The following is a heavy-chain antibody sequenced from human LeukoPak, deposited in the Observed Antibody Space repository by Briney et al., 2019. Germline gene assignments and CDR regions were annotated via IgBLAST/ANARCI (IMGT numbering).Heavy chain of an antibody. CDR3: ARDYYSGSRDLDY. D-gene: IGHD3-22*01. CDR1: GFTFSSYW. J-gene: IGHJ4*02. Sequence: VVSLRLSCAASGFTFSSYWMHWVRQAPGKGLMWVSLITTDGSSTTYADSVKGRFTISRDNAKNTLYLQMNSLRAEDTAVYYCARDYYSGSRDLDYWGQGTLVTVSS. CDR2: ITTDGSST. V-gene: IGHV3-74*01.